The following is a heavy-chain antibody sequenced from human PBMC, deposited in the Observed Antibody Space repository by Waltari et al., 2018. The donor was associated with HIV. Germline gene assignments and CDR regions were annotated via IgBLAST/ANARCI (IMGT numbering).Heavy chain of an antibody. CDR2: TYCRSKWEN. Sequence: QVQLQQSGPGLVKPSQTLSLTCAISGDSVSSNSAAWNWIRQSPSRGLEWLGRTYCRSKWENEYAVTVESRITINPDTSKNQFSLQLNSVTPEDTAVYYCARGGRKGAVAGNFDYWGQGTLVTVSS. V-gene: IGHV6-1*01. CDR1: GDSVSSNSAA. J-gene: IGHJ4*02. D-gene: IGHD6-19*01. CDR3: ARGGRKGAVAGNFDY.